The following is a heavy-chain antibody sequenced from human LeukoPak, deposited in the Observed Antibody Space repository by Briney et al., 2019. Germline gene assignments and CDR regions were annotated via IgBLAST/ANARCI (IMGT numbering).Heavy chain of an antibody. J-gene: IGHJ6*03. D-gene: IGHD6-13*01. CDR2: IYYSGST. CDR1: GYSISSGYF. CDR3: ARVSGARWYPYYYYYMDV. Sequence: KPSETLSLTCTVSGYSISSGYFWGWIRQPPGKGLEWIGSIYYSGSTYYNPSLKSRVTISVDTSKNQFSLKLSSVTAADTAVYYCARVSGARWYPYYYYYMDVWGEGTTVTVSS. V-gene: IGHV4-38-2*02.